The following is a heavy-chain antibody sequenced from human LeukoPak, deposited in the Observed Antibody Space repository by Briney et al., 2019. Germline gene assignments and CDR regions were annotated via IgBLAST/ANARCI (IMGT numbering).Heavy chain of an antibody. CDR2: INSDGSST. Sequence: GGSLRLSCAASGFTFSSYWMHWVRQAPGKGLVWVSRINSDGSSTSYADSVKGRFTISRDNAKNTLYLQMNSLRAEDTAVYYCASNYGSGCYYKYYYYGMDVWGKGTTVTVSS. CDR1: GFTFSSYW. CDR3: ASNYGSGCYYKYYYYGMDV. J-gene: IGHJ6*04. D-gene: IGHD3-10*01. V-gene: IGHV3-74*01.